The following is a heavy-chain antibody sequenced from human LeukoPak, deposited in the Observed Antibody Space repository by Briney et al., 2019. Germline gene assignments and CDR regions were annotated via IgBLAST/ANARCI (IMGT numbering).Heavy chain of an antibody. D-gene: IGHD5-18*01. Sequence: ASVKVSCKASGYTFTSYGISWVRQAPGQGLEWMGWISAYNGNTNYAQKLQGRVTMTTDTSTSTAYMELRSLRSDDTAVYYCARVILKVGYSHGYYMDVWGKGTTVTVSS. CDR2: ISAYNGNT. CDR1: GYTFTSYG. V-gene: IGHV1-18*01. CDR3: ARVILKVGYSHGYYMDV. J-gene: IGHJ6*03.